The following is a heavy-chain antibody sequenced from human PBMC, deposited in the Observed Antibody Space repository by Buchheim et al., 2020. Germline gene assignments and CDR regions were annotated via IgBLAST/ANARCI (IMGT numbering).Heavy chain of an antibody. Sequence: EVQLLESGGGLVQPGGSLRLSCAASGFMSWVRQAPGKGLEWVSAISSSGGSTYYADSVMGRLTISRDNSEHTLHLQMNSLGAENTAVYYCAKRVGNNLGSLWGQGTL. D-gene: IGHD5-24*01. V-gene: IGHV3-23*01. CDR3: AKRVGNNLGSL. J-gene: IGHJ4*02. CDR1: GF. CDR2: ISSSGGST.